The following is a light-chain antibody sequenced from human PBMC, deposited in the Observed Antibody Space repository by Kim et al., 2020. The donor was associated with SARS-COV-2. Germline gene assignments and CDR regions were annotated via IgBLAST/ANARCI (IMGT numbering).Light chain of an antibody. Sequence: DIQMTQSPSSLSASVGDRVTITCRASQSISSYLNWYQQKPGKAPKLLIYAASSLQSGVPSRFSGSGSGTDFTLIISSLQPEDFATYYCQQSYSTPQGTFGQGTKLEI. V-gene: IGKV1-39*01. CDR2: AAS. CDR3: QQSYSTPQGT. CDR1: QSISSY. J-gene: IGKJ2*02.